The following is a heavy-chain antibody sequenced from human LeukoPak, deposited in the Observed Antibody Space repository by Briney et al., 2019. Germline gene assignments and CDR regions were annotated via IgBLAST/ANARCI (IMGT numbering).Heavy chain of an antibody. CDR2: ISAYNGNT. D-gene: IGHD5-18*01. CDR1: GYTFTSYG. J-gene: IGHJ4*02. V-gene: IGHV1-18*01. CDR3: AKLRIQLWFSHY. Sequence: ASVKLSCKASGYTFTSYGISWVRQAPGQGLEWMGWISAYNGNTNYAQKRQGRVTMTTDTSTSTAYMELRSLRSDDTAVYYCAKLRIQLWFSHYWGQGTLVTVSS.